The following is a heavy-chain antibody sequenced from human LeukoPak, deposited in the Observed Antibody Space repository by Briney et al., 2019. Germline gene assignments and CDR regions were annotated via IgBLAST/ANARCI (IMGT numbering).Heavy chain of an antibody. CDR1: GYTFTGYY. V-gene: IGHV1-2*04. D-gene: IGHD3-9*01. Sequence: ASVKVSCKASGYTFTGYYMHWVRQAPGQGLEWMGWINPNSGGTNYAQKFQGWVTMTRDTSISTAYMELSRLRSDDTAVYYCARDRFSRVRYFDWLSQNWFDPWGQGTLVTVSS. CDR2: INPNSGGT. CDR3: ARDRFSRVRYFDWLSQNWFDP. J-gene: IGHJ5*02.